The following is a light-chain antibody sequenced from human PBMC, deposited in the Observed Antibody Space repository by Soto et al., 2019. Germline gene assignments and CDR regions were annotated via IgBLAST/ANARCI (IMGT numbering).Light chain of an antibody. CDR3: QQYRTLA. Sequence: EIAMTQFPDTLSVSPGERATLSCRASQSINSDVAWYQQKPGHPPRLLIYGASTRATGIPARFSGSGSGTEFTLTISSLQSEDFAVYYCQQYRTLAFGGGTRVEI. J-gene: IGKJ4*01. CDR1: QSINSD. V-gene: IGKV3-15*01. CDR2: GAS.